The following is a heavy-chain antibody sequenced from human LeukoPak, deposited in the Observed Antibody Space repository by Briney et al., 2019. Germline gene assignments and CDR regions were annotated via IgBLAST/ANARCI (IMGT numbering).Heavy chain of an antibody. V-gene: IGHV4-59*08. CDR3: ARHRAYSSSSPFDY. Sequence: SETLSLTCSVSGGSINSLYWSWIRQPPGKGLEWIGYIYCTGSTNYNPTLNRRVTMFVDMSKNQFSLRLSSVTAADTAVYYCARHRAYSSSSPFDYWGQGTLVTVSS. J-gene: IGHJ4*02. CDR1: GGSINSLY. D-gene: IGHD6-6*01. CDR2: IYCTGST.